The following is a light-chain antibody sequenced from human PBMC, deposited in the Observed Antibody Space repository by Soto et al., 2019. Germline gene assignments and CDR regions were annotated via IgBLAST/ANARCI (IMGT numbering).Light chain of an antibody. CDR3: AAWDDSLSDYV. Sequence: QSVLTQPPSASGTPGQKITISCSGSSSDIGDSPVNWYQQLPGTAPKLFIYSDNQRPSGVPDRFSGYKSGTSASLAISGLQSDDEADYYCAAWDDSLSDYVFGTGTKLTVL. CDR2: SDN. V-gene: IGLV1-44*01. CDR1: SSDIGDSP. J-gene: IGLJ1*01.